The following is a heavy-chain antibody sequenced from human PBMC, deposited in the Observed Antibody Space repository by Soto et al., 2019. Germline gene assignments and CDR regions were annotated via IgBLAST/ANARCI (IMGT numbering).Heavy chain of an antibody. Sequence: EVQLVESGGGLVQPGRSLRLSCAASGFTFDDYAMHWVRQAPGKGLEWVSGISWNSGSIGYADSVKGRFTISRDNAKNSLYLQMNSLRAEDTALYYCAKDSPQRVFSRYQLVPGAFDIWGQGTMVTVSS. CDR3: AKDSPQRVFSRYQLVPGAFDI. CDR1: GFTFDDYA. D-gene: IGHD2-2*01. CDR2: ISWNSGSI. V-gene: IGHV3-9*01. J-gene: IGHJ3*02.